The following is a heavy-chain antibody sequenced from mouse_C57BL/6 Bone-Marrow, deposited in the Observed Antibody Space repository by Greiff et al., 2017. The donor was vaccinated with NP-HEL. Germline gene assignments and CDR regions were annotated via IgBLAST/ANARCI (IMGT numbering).Heavy chain of an antibody. V-gene: IGHV2-5*01. CDR3: AKRGEFPYNYAMNY. CDR2: IWRGGST. J-gene: IGHJ4*01. Sequence: QVQLKESGPGLVQPSQSLSITCTVSGFSLTSYGVHWVRQSPGKGLEWLGVIWRGGSTDYNAAFMSRLSITKDNSKIQVFFKMNSLQADHPAIYYCAKRGEFPYNYAMNYWGQGTSVTVSS. CDR1: GFSLTSYG.